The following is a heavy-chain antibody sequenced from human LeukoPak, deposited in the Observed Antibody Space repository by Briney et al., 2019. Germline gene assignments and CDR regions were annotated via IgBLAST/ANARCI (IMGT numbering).Heavy chain of an antibody. D-gene: IGHD3-3*01. CDR3: ARIAHLHGPTGRLLRFLEWFPPFESAELGGY. CDR2: INPNSGGT. CDR1: GYTFTGYY. Sequence: VASVKVSCKASGYTFTGYYMHWVRQAPGQGLEWMGWINPNSGGTNYAQKFQGRVTMTRDTSISTAYMELSRLRSDDTAVYYCARIAHLHGPTGRLLRFLEWFPPFESAELGGYWGQGTLVTVSS. V-gene: IGHV1-2*02. J-gene: IGHJ4*02.